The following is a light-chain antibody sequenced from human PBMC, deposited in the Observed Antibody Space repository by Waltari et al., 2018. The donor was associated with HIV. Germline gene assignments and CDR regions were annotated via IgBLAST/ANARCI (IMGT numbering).Light chain of an antibody. J-gene: IGKJ4*01. CDR1: QSVSSN. CDR3: QQHNNWPPLT. Sequence: EIVMTQSPATLSVSPGERATLSCRASQSVSSNLAWYQQKPGQAPRLLIYGASTSATGIPARFSGSGSGTEFTLTISRLQSEDFAVYYCQQHNNWPPLTFGGGTKVEIK. V-gene: IGKV3-15*01. CDR2: GAS.